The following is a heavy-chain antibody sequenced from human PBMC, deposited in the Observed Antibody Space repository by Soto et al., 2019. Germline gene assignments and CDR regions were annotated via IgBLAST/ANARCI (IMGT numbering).Heavy chain of an antibody. CDR3: VRGRGLIITIFGVEPTYYFDY. CDR1: GGSFSGYY. V-gene: IGHV4-34*01. Sequence: SETLSLTCAVYGGSFSGYYWSWIRQPPGKGLEWIGEINHSGSTNYNPSIKSRVTISVDTSKNLFSLKLSSVTAADTAVYYCVRGRGLIITIFGVEPTYYFDYWGQGTLVTVSS. D-gene: IGHD3-3*01. J-gene: IGHJ4*02. CDR2: INHSGST.